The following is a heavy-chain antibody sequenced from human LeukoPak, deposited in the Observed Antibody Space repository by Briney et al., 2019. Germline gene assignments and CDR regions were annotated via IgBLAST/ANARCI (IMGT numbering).Heavy chain of an antibody. Sequence: GGSLRLSCAASGFTFSNYAMGWVRQAPGKGLEWVSGVSGNGGITYYADSVKGRFTISRDKSKNTLFLQMNSLTAEDTAVYYCARENVFWSGYDSYFDWWGQGTLVTVSS. CDR1: GFTFSNYA. V-gene: IGHV3-23*01. J-gene: IGHJ4*02. CDR3: ARENVFWSGYDSYFDW. D-gene: IGHD3-3*01. CDR2: VSGNGGIT.